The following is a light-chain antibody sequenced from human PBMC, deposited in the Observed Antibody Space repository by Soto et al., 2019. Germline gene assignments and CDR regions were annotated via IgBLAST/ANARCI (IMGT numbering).Light chain of an antibody. Sequence: DIVMTQSPLSLPVIPGEPASISCRSSQSLLHSNGNHYLDWYLQKPGQSPQVLIYLGSNRASGVPDRFSGSGSGTDFTLKISIVEAEDVGIYYCMQALETPFTFGGGTKVEIK. V-gene: IGKV2-28*01. CDR1: QSLLHSNGNHY. J-gene: IGKJ4*01. CDR2: LGS. CDR3: MQALETPFT.